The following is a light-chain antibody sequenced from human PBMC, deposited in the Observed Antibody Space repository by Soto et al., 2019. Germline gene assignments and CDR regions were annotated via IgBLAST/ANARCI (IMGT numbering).Light chain of an antibody. CDR3: AALDDSLNAVV. V-gene: IGLV1-44*01. J-gene: IGLJ2*01. CDR2: SNN. Sequence: QAVLTQPPSASGTPGQRVTISCSGSSSNIGSNTVNWYQQLPGTSPKLLIYSNNQRPSGVPDRFSGSKSGTSASLAISGLQSEDEGDYYCAALDDSLNAVVFGGGTQLTVL. CDR1: SSNIGSNT.